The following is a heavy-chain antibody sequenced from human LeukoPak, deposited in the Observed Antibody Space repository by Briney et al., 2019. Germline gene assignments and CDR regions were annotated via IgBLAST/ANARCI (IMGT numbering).Heavy chain of an antibody. Sequence: ASVKVSCKTSGYTFTNFDINWVRQATGQGLEWLGWMNPYTGKTGYAQKFQGRVTFTGDTSIRTAYMEVSSLTSEDTAVYYCARAPTPFYYDSSAYYSDFWGQGTLVTVSS. D-gene: IGHD6-25*01. CDR1: GYTFTNFD. CDR2: MNPYTGKT. V-gene: IGHV1-8*03. CDR3: ARAPTPFYYDSSAYYSDF. J-gene: IGHJ4*02.